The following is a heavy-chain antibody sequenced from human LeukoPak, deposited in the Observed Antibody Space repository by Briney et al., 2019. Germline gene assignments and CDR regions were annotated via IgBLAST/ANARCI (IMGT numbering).Heavy chain of an antibody. V-gene: IGHV4-31*03. CDR1: GGSISSGGYY. CDR3: ARDSYYYDSSGYYD. D-gene: IGHD3-22*01. CDR2: IYYSGST. J-gene: IGHJ4*02. Sequence: SQTLSLTCTVSGGSISSGGYYWSWIRQHPGKGLERIGYIYYSGSTYYNPSLKSRVTISVDTSKNQFSLKLSSVTAADTAVYYCARDSYYYDSSGYYDWGQGTLVTVSS.